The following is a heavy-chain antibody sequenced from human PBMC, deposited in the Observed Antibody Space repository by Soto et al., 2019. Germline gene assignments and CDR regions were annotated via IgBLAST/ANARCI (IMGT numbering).Heavy chain of an antibody. V-gene: IGHV4-30-4*01. J-gene: IGHJ4*02. Sequence: TSETLSLTCTVSGGSISSGDYYWSWIRQPPGKGLEWIGYIYYSGSTYYNPSLKSRVTISVDTSKNQFSLKLSSVTAADTAVYYCAIGSRVLRFLEWLPAPFDYWGQGTLVTVSS. CDR1: GGSISSGDYY. D-gene: IGHD3-3*01. CDR3: AIGSRVLRFLEWLPAPFDY. CDR2: IYYSGST.